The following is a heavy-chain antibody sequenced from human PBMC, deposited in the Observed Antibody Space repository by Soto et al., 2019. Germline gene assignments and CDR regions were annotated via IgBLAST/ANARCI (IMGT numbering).Heavy chain of an antibody. CDR3: ARDIVDGMDV. Sequence: GSLRLSCAVSGFTVSSNYMSWVRQAPGRGLEWVSVIYSGGGTYYADSVKGRFTISRDNSKNTLYLQMNSLRAEDTAVYYCARDIVDGMDVWGQGTTVTVSS. J-gene: IGHJ6*02. D-gene: IGHD2-15*01. V-gene: IGHV3-53*01. CDR2: IYSGGGT. CDR1: GFTVSSNY.